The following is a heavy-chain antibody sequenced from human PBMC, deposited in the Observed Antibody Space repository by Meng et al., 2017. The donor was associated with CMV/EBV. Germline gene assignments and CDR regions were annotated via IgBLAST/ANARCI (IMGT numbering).Heavy chain of an antibody. CDR2: VHSSGTT. CDR1: GGSISNYY. Sequence: SETLSLTCSVSGGSISNYYWSWSRLSPGKGLEWIGYVHSSGTTNYNGSLKSRVTIALDTSKNQFSLKLSSLTAADTAIYYCARGGWVQPFDYWGQGTLVTVSS. D-gene: IGHD1-1*01. V-gene: IGHV4-59*01. J-gene: IGHJ4*02. CDR3: ARGGWVQPFDY.